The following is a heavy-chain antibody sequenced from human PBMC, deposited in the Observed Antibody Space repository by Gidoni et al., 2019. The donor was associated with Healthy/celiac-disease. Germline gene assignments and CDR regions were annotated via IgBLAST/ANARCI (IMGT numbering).Heavy chain of an antibody. CDR2: ISSISSYK. J-gene: IGHJ4*02. CDR1: GFTFSSYS. V-gene: IGHV3-21*01. Sequence: EVQLVESGGGLVKPGGSLRLSCAASGFTFSSYSMNWVRQAPGKGLEWVSSISSISSYKYYADSVKGRFTISRDNAKNSLYLQMNSLRAEDTAVYYCARAAGRGGYWGQGTLVTVSS. CDR3: ARAAGRGGY. D-gene: IGHD3-10*01.